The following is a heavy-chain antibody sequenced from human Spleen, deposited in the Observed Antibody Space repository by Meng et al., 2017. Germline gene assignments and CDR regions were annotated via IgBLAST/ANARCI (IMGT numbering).Heavy chain of an antibody. J-gene: IGHJ2*01. Sequence: VQEDGPGLVKPSGTLYLTWAISGGSTSGTKWWNWVRQTAGKGLEWIGEIYHSGTTNYNPSLKSRGPISVATSKNQFSLKLSSVTAADTAVYFCAREVPRKYFDLWGRGTLVTVSS. CDR1: GGSTSGTKW. CDR2: IYHSGTT. CDR3: AREVPRKYFDL. V-gene: IGHV4-4*02. D-gene: IGHD1-14*01.